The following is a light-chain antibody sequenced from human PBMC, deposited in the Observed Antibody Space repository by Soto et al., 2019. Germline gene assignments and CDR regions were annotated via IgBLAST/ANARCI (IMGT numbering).Light chain of an antibody. CDR2: DAS. V-gene: IGKV1-5*01. CDR3: QQYSTYPYI. J-gene: IGKJ2*01. Sequence: DIQMTQSPSTLSASVGDRVTITCRASQSISFWLAWYQQKPGRAPNLIIYDASILESGVPSRFSGGGIGAEFSLSISSLQPDDFATYYCQQYSTYPYIFGQGTKVDIK. CDR1: QSISFW.